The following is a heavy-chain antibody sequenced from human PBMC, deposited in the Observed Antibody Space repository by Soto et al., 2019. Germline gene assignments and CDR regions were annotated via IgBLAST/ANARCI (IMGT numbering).Heavy chain of an antibody. CDR3: ARRYCSSTSCPYYYGMDV. D-gene: IGHD2-2*01. J-gene: IGHJ6*02. CDR2: INWNGGST. V-gene: IGHV3-20*04. CDR1: GFTFDDYG. Sequence: EVQLVESGGGVVRPGGFLRLSCAASGFTFDDYGMSWVRQAPGKGLEWVSGINWNGGSTGYADSVKGRFTISRDNAKNSLYLQMNSLRAEDTALYYCARRYCSSTSCPYYYGMDVWGQGTTVTVSS.